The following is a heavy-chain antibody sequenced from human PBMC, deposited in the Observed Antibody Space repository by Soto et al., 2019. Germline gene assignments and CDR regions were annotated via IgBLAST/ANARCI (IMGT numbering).Heavy chain of an antibody. D-gene: IGHD3-9*01. CDR1: GFTFSSYA. V-gene: IGHV3-23*01. Sequence: GGSLRLSCAASGFTFSSYAMSWVRQAPGKGLEWVSAISGSGGSTYYADSVKGRFTISRDNSKNTLYLQMNSLRAEDTAVYYCAKALFRGPGFDDWFDPWGQGTLVTVSS. CDR3: AKALFRGPGFDDWFDP. J-gene: IGHJ5*02. CDR2: ISGSGGST.